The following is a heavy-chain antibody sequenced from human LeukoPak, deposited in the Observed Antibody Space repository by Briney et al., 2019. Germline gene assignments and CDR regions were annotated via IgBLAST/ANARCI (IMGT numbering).Heavy chain of an antibody. CDR2: IVVGSGNT. Sequence: ASVKVSCKASGFTFTSSAMQWVRQARGQRLEWIRWIVVGSGNTNYAQKFQERVTITRDMSTSTAYMELSSLRSEDTAVYYFAATGEYDSSGYNDYGGQGTLVTVSS. CDR1: GFTFTSSA. J-gene: IGHJ4*02. V-gene: IGHV1-58*02. CDR3: AATGEYDSSGYNDY. D-gene: IGHD3-22*01.